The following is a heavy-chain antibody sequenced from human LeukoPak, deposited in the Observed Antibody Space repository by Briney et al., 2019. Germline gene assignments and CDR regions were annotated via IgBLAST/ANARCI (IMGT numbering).Heavy chain of an antibody. Sequence: SQTLSLTCAISGDSVSSNSAVWNWIRQSPSRGLEWLGRTYYRSKWYNGYAASVKSRITINPDTSKNQFSLQLNSVTPEDTAVYYCARGKGGMIDNWGQGILVTVSS. CDR2: TYYRSKWYN. J-gene: IGHJ4*02. V-gene: IGHV6-1*01. D-gene: IGHD1-26*01. CDR3: ARGKGGMIDN. CDR1: GDSVSSNSAV.